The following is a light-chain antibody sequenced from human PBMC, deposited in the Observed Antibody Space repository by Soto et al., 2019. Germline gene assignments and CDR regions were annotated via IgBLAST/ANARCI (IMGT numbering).Light chain of an antibody. CDR2: GAS. Sequence: EILMTQSPSTLAVSPGERATLSCRASQSVKIYLAWYQQKPGQAPRLLIFGASYRATGIPARFSGSGSGTEFNLTISSLQSEDFAVYYCQQYGTLITFGQGTRLEIK. J-gene: IGKJ5*01. CDR3: QQYGTLIT. CDR1: QSVKIY. V-gene: IGKV3D-15*01.